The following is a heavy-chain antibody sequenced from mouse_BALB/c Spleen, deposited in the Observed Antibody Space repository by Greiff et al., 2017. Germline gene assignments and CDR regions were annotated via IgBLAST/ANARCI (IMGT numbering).Heavy chain of an antibody. CDR3: ARDYGNFDY. CDR2: ISSGGST. V-gene: IGHV5-6-5*01. J-gene: IGHJ2*01. D-gene: IGHD2-1*01. Sequence: EVKVEESGGGLVKPGGSLKLSCAASGFTFSSYAMSWVRQTPEKRLEWVASISSGGSTYYPDSVKGRFTISRDNARNILYLQMSRLRSEDTAMYYCARDYGNFDYWGQGTTLTVSS. CDR1: GFTFSSYA.